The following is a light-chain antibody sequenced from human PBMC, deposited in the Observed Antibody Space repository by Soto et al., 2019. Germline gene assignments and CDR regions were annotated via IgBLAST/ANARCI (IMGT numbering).Light chain of an antibody. CDR1: QSISSW. J-gene: IGKJ1*01. V-gene: IGKV1-5*01. CDR2: DAS. CDR3: QQYNSYWT. Sequence: GDRVTITCRASQSISSWLAWYQQKPGKAPKLLIYDASSLESGVPSRFSGSGSGTEFTLTISSLQPDDFATYYCQQYNSYWTFGQGTKVEVK.